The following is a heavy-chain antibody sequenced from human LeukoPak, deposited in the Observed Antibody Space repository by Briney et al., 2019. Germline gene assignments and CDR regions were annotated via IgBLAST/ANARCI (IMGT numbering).Heavy chain of an antibody. V-gene: IGHV3-21*01. Sequence: PGGSLRLSCAASGFTFSSYSMNWVRQAPGKGLEWVSSISSSSSYIYYADSVKGRFTISRDNAKNSLYLQMNSLRAEDTAVYYCARDPMGAEQLGGIDGLDYWGQGTLVTVSS. CDR3: ARDPMGAEQLGGIDGLDY. J-gene: IGHJ4*02. D-gene: IGHD1-26*01. CDR1: GFTFSSYS. CDR2: ISSSSSYI.